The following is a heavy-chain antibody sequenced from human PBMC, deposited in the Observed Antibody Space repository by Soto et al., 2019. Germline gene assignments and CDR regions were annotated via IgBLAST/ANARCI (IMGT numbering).Heavy chain of an antibody. D-gene: IGHD3-10*01. CDR1: GGSISSYC. CDR2: IYYSGST. CDR3: ARDWKQYYYGSGSHPYGMDV. V-gene: IGHV4-59*13. J-gene: IGHJ6*02. Sequence: SETLSLTCTVSGGSISSYCWSWIRQPPGKGLEWIGYIYYSGSTSYNPSLKSRVTISVDTSKNQFSLKLSSVTAADTAVYYCARDWKQYYYGSGSHPYGMDVWGQGTTVTVSS.